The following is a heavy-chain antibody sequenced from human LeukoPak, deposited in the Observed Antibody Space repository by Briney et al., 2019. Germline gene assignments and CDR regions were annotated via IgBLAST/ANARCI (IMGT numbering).Heavy chain of an antibody. J-gene: IGHJ3*02. CDR2: ISYDGSNK. Sequence: GGSLRLSCAASGFTFSSYAMHWVRQAPGKGLEWVAVISYDGSNKYYADSVKGRFTISRDNSKNTLYLQMNSLRAEDTAVYYCAKEGLMGAFDIWGQGTMVTVSS. CDR3: AKEGLMGAFDI. CDR1: GFTFSSYA. V-gene: IGHV3-30*18.